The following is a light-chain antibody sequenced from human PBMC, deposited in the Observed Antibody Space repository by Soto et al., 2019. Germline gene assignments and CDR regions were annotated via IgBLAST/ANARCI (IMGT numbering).Light chain of an antibody. CDR3: QQYDSVFT. CDR2: GAS. Sequence: IQMTQSPSSLSASVGYRFTITCQASQGITNYLNCYQQKQGKAPNLXIYGASNLETGVQSRFSGSGSGTDFTFTISSMQAEDIATYFCQQYDSVFTFGQGTRLRL. CDR1: QGITNY. V-gene: IGKV1-33*01. J-gene: IGKJ5*01.